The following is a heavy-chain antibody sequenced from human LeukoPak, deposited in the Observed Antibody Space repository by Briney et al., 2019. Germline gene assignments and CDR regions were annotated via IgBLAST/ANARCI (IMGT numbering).Heavy chain of an antibody. CDR1: GFTSSSYA. J-gene: IGHJ4*02. CDR3: ASPDETQWLVRLDY. Sequence: PGRSLRLSCAASGFTSSSYAMHWVRQAPGKGLEWVAVISYDGSNKYYADSVKGRFTISRDNSKNTLYLQMNSLRAEDTAVYYCASPDETQWLVRLDYWGQGTLVTVSS. V-gene: IGHV3-30*04. CDR2: ISYDGSNK. D-gene: IGHD6-19*01.